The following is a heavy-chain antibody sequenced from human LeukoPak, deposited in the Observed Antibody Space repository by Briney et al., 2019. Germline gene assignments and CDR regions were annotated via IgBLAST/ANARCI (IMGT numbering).Heavy chain of an antibody. J-gene: IGHJ6*03. CDR1: GFTFSSYE. Sequence: PGGSLRLSCAASGFTFSSYEMNWVRQAPGKGLEWVSYISSSGSTIYYADSVKGRFTISRDNAKNSLYLQMNSLRAEDTAVYYCARSEEYYYGSGSSNYMDVWGKGTTVTVSS. D-gene: IGHD3-10*01. V-gene: IGHV3-48*03. CDR3: ARSEEYYYGSGSSNYMDV. CDR2: ISSSGSTI.